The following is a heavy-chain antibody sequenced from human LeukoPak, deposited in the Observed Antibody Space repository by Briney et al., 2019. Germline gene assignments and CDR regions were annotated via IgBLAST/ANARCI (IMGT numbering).Heavy chain of an antibody. D-gene: IGHD2-21*01. Sequence: GGSLRLSCAASGFSFSVSAMSWVRQAPGKGPEWVSSISGSSGSIYYAESVRGRFTISRDNSKNTLYLQMSSLRAEDTALHYCAYDKKAYVFGLFVFWGQGTLVTVSS. CDR3: AYDKKAYVFGLFVF. V-gene: IGHV3-23*01. CDR1: GFSFSVSA. J-gene: IGHJ4*02. CDR2: ISGSSGSI.